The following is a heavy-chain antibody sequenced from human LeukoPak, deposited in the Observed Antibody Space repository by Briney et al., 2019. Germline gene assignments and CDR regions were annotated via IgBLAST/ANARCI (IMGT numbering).Heavy chain of an antibody. D-gene: IGHD6-6*01. CDR2: ISWNSGSI. Sequence: PGGSLRLSCAASGFTFDDYAMHWVRQAPGKGLEWVSGISWNSGSIGYADSVKVRFTISRDNAKNSLYLQMNSLRAEDMALYYCAKDFQAGPITSSSSVFDYWGQGTLVTVSS. CDR3: AKDFQAGPITSSSSVFDY. CDR1: GFTFDDYA. J-gene: IGHJ4*02. V-gene: IGHV3-9*03.